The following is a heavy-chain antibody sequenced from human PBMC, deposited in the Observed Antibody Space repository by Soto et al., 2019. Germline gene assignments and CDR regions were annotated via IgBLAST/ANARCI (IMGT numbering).Heavy chain of an antibody. CDR1: GYTFTSYA. Sequence: QVQLVQSGAEVKKPGASVKVSCKASGYTFTSYAMHWVRQAPGQRLEWMGWINAGNGNTKYSQKFQGRVTITRDTSARKVYMELSSLRAEDTAVYYCAREDIVAWGQGTLVTVSS. CDR2: INAGNGNT. J-gene: IGHJ5*02. D-gene: IGHD2-15*01. CDR3: AREDIVA. V-gene: IGHV1-3*01.